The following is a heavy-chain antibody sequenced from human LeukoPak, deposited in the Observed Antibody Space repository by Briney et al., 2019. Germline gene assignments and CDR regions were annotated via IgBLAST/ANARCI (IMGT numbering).Heavy chain of an antibody. Sequence: GGSLRLSCAASGFTFSDYYMSWIRQAPGKGLEWVSYISSSGSTIYYADSVKGRFTISRDNAKNSLYLQMNSLRAEDTAVYYCARAQGAMVNEYYYYYMDVWGKGTTVTVSS. CDR3: ARAQGAMVNEYYYYYMDV. CDR1: GFTFSDYY. V-gene: IGHV3-11*04. D-gene: IGHD5-18*01. J-gene: IGHJ6*03. CDR2: ISSSGSTI.